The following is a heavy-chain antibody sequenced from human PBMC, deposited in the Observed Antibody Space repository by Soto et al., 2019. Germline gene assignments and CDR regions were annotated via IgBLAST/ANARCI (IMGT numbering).Heavy chain of an antibody. D-gene: IGHD3-22*01. CDR3: ARDRYYYDSSGYRAEYFQH. CDR2: IYHSGST. Sequence: SETLSLTCAVSGGSISSGGYSWSWIRQPPGEGLEWIGYIYHSGSTYYNPSLKSRVTISVDRSKNQFSLKLSSVTAADTAVYYCARDRYYYDSSGYRAEYFQHWGQGTLVTVSS. CDR1: GGSISSGGYS. V-gene: IGHV4-30-2*01. J-gene: IGHJ1*01.